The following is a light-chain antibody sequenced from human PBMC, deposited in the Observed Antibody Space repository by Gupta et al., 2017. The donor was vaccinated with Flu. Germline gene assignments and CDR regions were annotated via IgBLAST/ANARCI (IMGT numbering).Light chain of an antibody. CDR2: YDN. CDR3: QVWDTTSDKGV. CDR1: NIGRKS. Sequence: SYVLTQPPSVSVAPCQTAKISCRGDNIGRKSVHWYHHKPAQAPVLFFYYDNNRRSGIPERFSGSNYATTATLTTTRVEAGDEADYYCQVWDTTSDKGVFGGGTKLTV. J-gene: IGLJ3*02. V-gene: IGLV3-21*02.